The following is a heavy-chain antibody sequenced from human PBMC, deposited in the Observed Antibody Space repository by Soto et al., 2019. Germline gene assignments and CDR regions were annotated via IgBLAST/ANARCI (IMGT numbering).Heavy chain of an antibody. J-gene: IGHJ4*02. CDR2: IHHSGSI. Sequence: QVQLQQWGAGLLKPSETLSLTCAVYVGSLSGYYWTWIRRPPGKGLEWIGEIHHSGSINYNSSLKCRVTISADTSKIQFFLTPSSVTAADTAVYYCSRGGDVYKAGNYLGQGTLVTASS. CDR3: SRGGDVYKAGNY. D-gene: IGHD1-1*01. CDR1: VGSLSGYY. V-gene: IGHV4-34*01.